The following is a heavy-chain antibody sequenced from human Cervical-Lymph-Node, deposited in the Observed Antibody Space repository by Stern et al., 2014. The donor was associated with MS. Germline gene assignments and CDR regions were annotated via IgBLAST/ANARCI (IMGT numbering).Heavy chain of an antibody. J-gene: IGHJ3*02. CDR2: IYTSGST. CDR1: GGSISSGSYY. Sequence: QVQLQESGPGLVKPSQTLSLTCTVSGGSISSGSYYWSWIRQPAGKGLEWIGRIYTSGSTNYNPSLNSRVTISVDTSKNQFSLKLSSVTAADTAVYYCARDYGDYDAFDIWGQGTMVTVSS. V-gene: IGHV4-61*02. D-gene: IGHD4-17*01. CDR3: ARDYGDYDAFDI.